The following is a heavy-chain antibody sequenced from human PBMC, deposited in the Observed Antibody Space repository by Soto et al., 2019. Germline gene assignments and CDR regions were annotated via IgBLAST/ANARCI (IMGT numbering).Heavy chain of an antibody. Sequence: GGSLRLSCAASGFTFSSYGMHWVRQAPGKGLEWVAVISYDGSNKYYADSVKGRFTISRDNSKNTLYLQMNSLGAEDTAVYYCAKDSFRDSSGYYGDEDYYGMDVCGQGTTVTVYS. V-gene: IGHV3-30*18. CDR2: ISYDGSNK. CDR3: AKDSFRDSSGYYGDEDYYGMDV. CDR1: GFTFSSYG. J-gene: IGHJ6*02. D-gene: IGHD3-22*01.